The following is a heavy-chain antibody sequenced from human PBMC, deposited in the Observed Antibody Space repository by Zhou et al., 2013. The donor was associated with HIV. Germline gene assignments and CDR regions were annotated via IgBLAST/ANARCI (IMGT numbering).Heavy chain of an antibody. D-gene: IGHD4-17*01. CDR3: ARLTVTYIIDY. J-gene: IGHJ4*02. CDR2: IYYSGST. Sequence: VQLQESGPGLVKPSETLSLTCTVSGYSISSGYYSGGYYWGWIRQAPGKGLEWIGSIYYSGSTYYNPSLKSRVTISVDTSKNQFSLKLSSVTAADTAVYYCARLTVTYIIDYWGQGTLVTVSS. V-gene: IGHV4-38-2*02. CDR1: GYSISSGYYSGGYY.